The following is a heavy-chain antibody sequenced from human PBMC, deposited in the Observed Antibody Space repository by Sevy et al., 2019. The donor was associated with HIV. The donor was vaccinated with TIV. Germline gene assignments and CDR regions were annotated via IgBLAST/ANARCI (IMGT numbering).Heavy chain of an antibody. CDR2: ISHDGRNK. CDR1: GFTFGSNA. CDR3: ARDPRTTVTIRGYFDY. J-gene: IGHJ4*02. D-gene: IGHD4-17*01. Sequence: GGSLRLSCAASGFTFGSNAMHWIRQAPGKGLVWVALISHDGRNKYYADSVRGRFTISRDNSKSTLFLQMNSLRADDTAVYYCARDPRTTVTIRGYFDYWDQGTLVTVSS. V-gene: IGHV3-30*04.